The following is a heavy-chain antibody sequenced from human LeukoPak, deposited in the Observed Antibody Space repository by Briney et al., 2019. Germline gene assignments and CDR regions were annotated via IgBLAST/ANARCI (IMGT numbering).Heavy chain of an antibody. CDR2: VSYIVST. CDR3: ARDLVTVTKGFDI. CDR1: NDSFSSHY. V-gene: IGHV4-59*11. J-gene: IGHJ3*02. D-gene: IGHD4-17*01. Sequence: PSETLSLTCAVSNDSFSSHYWTWIRQPPGKGLEWIGYVSYIVSTNYNPSLKSRVTISIDTSKNQFSLKLTSVTAADTAVYCARDLVTVTKGFDIWGQGTMVSVSS.